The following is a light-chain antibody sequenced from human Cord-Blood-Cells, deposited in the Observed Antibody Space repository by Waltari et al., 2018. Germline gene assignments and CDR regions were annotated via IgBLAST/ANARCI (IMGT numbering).Light chain of an antibody. J-gene: IGKJ2*01. CDR3: QQYYSTPYT. V-gene: IGKV4-1*01. CDR2: WAS. Sequence: DIVMTQSPDSLAVSLGERATINCKSSQSVLYSSNNKNYVAWYQQKPGQPPKLLIYWASTLESGVPDRCSGSGSGTDFTLTISSLQAEDVAVYYGQQYYSTPYTFGQGTKLEIK. CDR1: QSVLYSSNNKNY.